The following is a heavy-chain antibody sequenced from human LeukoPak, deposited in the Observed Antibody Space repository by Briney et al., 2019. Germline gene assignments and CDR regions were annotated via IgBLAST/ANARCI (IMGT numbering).Heavy chain of an antibody. CDR3: AREYSSSPEYAFDI. CDR1: GYSISSGYY. V-gene: IGHV4-38-2*02. J-gene: IGHJ3*02. CDR2: IYHSGST. D-gene: IGHD6-13*01. Sequence: SETLSLTCAVSGYSISSGYYWGWIRQPPGKGLEWIGSIYHSGSTCYNPSLKSRVTISVDTSKNQFSLKLSSVTAADTAVYYCAREYSSSPEYAFDIWGQGTMVTVSS.